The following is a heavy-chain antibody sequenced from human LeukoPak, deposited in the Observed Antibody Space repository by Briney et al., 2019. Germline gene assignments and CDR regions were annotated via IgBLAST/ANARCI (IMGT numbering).Heavy chain of an antibody. J-gene: IGHJ4*02. CDR2: IKTRTESYDI. V-gene: IGHV3-73*01. D-gene: IGHD3-22*01. Sequence: GGSLRLSCVASGFPFSDFDVHWVRQASGEGLEWVGRIKTRTESYDIAYAASVKGRFTISRDDSKNTAYLQMDSLRTEDTAVYYCAEDNYHDRSGYYGYWGQGILVTVSS. CDR1: GFPFSDFD. CDR3: AEDNYHDRSGYYGY.